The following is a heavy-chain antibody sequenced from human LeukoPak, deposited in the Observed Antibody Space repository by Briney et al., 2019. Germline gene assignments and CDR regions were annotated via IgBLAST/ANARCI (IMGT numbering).Heavy chain of an antibody. J-gene: IGHJ4*02. D-gene: IGHD6-19*01. V-gene: IGHV3-23*01. CDR3: AKTTVGYSSGRYPGWPADC. Sequence: GSLRLSCEASGFTFNTYAIYWVRQAPGKGLEWVSGICGSGGCTYYADSVKGRFTISRDNSKNTVYLQMNSLTADDTAVYYCAKTTVGYSSGRYPGWPADCWGQGALVTVSS. CDR2: ICGSGGCT. CDR1: GFTFNTYA.